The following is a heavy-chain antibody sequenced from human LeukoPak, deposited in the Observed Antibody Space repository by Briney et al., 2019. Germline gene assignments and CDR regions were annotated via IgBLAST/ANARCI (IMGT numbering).Heavy chain of an antibody. J-gene: IGHJ4*02. Sequence: PSETLSLTCTFSGGSISSGTYYWSWIRQHPGKGLEWIGYIYYIGSTYYNPSLKSRVTISVDTSKNQFSLKLSSVTAADTAVYYCARSLWFGESPLDYWGQGTLVTVSS. CDR1: GGSISSGTYY. D-gene: IGHD3-10*01. CDR3: ARSLWFGESPLDY. CDR2: IYYIGST. V-gene: IGHV4-31*03.